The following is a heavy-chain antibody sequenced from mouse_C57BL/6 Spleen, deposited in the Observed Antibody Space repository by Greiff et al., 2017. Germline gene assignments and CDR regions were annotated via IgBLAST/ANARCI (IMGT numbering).Heavy chain of an antibody. D-gene: IGHD1-1*01. CDR1: GYTFTDYY. J-gene: IGHJ1*03. Sequence: DVQLQESGPVLVKPGASVKMSCKASGYTFTDYYMNWVKQSHGKSLEWIGVINPYNGGTSYHQTFKGQATLTVDKSSSTAYMELNSLTSEDSTVYYCARSSDGSSSYWYFDVWGTGTTVTVSS. V-gene: IGHV1-19*01. CDR2: INPYNGGT. CDR3: ARSSDGSSSYWYFDV.